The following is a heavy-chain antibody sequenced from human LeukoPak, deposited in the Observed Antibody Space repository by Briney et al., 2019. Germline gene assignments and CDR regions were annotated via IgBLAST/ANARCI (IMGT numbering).Heavy chain of an antibody. J-gene: IGHJ3*02. CDR3: ARLGRGYSSSWDDAFDI. D-gene: IGHD6-13*01. CDR1: GGSISGHY. V-gene: IGHV4-34*01. CDR2: IDPSGST. Sequence: SETLSLTCAVYGGSISGHYWSWIRQAPGKGLEWIGEIDPSGSTDYDPSLKSRVTMSVDTSKNQFSLKLTSVTAADTAVYYCARLGRGYSSSWDDAFDIWGQGAMVTVSS.